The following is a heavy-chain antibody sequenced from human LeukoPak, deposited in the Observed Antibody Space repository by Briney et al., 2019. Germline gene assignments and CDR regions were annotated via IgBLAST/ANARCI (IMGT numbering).Heavy chain of an antibody. CDR1: GGSFSGYY. Sequence: SETLSLTCAVYGGSFSGYYWSWIRQPPGKGLEWIGEINHSGSTNYNPSLKSRVTISVDTSKNQFSLKLSSVTAADTAVHCCARGAIAAAGSLLFDPWGQGTLVTVSS. CDR2: INHSGST. V-gene: IGHV4-34*01. CDR3: ARGAIAAAGSLLFDP. J-gene: IGHJ5*02. D-gene: IGHD6-13*01.